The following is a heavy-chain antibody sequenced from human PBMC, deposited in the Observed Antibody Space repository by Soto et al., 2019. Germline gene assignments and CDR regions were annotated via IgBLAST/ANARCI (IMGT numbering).Heavy chain of an antibody. Sequence: QLQLQESGSGLVKPSQTLSLTCAVSGGSISSGGYSWSWIRQPPGKGLEWIGYIYHSGSTYYNPSLESRVTIAVGGSKNQFSLKLSSVTAADTAVYYCAAGGGLPRYYWGQGTLVTVSS. CDR2: IYHSGST. CDR3: AAGGGLPRYY. D-gene: IGHD5-12*01. J-gene: IGHJ4*02. V-gene: IGHV4-30-2*01. CDR1: GGSISSGGYS.